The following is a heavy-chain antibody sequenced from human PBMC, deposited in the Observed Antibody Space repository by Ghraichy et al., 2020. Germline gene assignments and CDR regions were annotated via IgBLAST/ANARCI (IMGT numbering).Heavy chain of an antibody. V-gene: IGHV1-2*02. Sequence: ASVKVSCKASGYTFTGYYMHWVRQAPGQGLEWMGWINPNSGGTNYAQKFQGRVTMTRDTSISTAYMELSRLRSDDTAVYYCARVGIGAARQGAFDIWGQGTMVTVSS. J-gene: IGHJ3*02. D-gene: IGHD6-6*01. CDR3: ARVGIGAARQGAFDI. CDR2: INPNSGGT. CDR1: GYTFTGYY.